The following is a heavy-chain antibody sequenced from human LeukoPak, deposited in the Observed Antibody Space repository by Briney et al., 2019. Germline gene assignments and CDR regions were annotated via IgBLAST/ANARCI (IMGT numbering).Heavy chain of an antibody. D-gene: IGHD3-22*01. CDR3: ARHYYYDCSGYYYVHPPYYFDY. CDR2: IYYSGST. Sequence: SETLSLTCTVSGGSISSSNYYWGWIRQPPGKGLEWVGIIYYSGSTYYNPSLKSRVTISVDTSKNQFSLKLSSVTAADAAVYHCARHYYYDCSGYYYVHPPYYFDYWGQGTLVTVSS. V-gene: IGHV4-39*07. CDR1: GGSISSSNYY. J-gene: IGHJ4*02.